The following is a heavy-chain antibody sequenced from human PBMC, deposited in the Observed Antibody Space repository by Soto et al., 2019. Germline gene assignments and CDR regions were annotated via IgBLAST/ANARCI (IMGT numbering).Heavy chain of an antibody. V-gene: IGHV3-21*04. CDR3: AKERREVVSGTGDS. CDR1: GFTFSNYS. Sequence: EVQLVESGGGLVKPGGSLRVSCAASGFTFSNYSMNWVRQAPGKGLEWVSSISSSGSRTYYADSVKGRFTISRDNSKNALFLEMNSLRAEDTALYYCAKERREVVSGTGDSWGRGTLVTVSS. J-gene: IGHJ4*02. CDR2: ISSSGSRT. D-gene: IGHD6-19*01.